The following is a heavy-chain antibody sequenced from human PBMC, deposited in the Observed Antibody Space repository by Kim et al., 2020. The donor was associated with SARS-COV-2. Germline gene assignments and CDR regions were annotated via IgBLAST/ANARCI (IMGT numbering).Heavy chain of an antibody. CDR2: IVVGSGNT. V-gene: IGHV1-58*01. Sequence: SVKVSCKASGFTFTSSAVQWVRQARGQRLEWIGWIVVGSGNTNYAQKFQERVTITRDMSTSTAYMELSSLRSEDTAVYYCAADRSIVVAGYALEGWYFDLWGRGTLVTVSS. D-gene: IGHD6-19*01. CDR1: GFTFTSSA. J-gene: IGHJ2*01. CDR3: AADRSIVVAGYALEGWYFDL.